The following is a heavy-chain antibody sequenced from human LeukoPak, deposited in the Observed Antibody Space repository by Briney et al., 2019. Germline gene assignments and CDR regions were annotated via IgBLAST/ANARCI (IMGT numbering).Heavy chain of an antibody. CDR1: GFTFGSYA. CDR3: AITDYYGSGRNY. Sequence: HTGGSLRLSCAASGFTFGSYAMSWVRQAPGKGLEWVSAISGSGGSTYYADSVKGRFTISRDNSKNTLYLQMNSLRAEDTAVYYCAITDYYGSGRNYWGQGTLVTVSS. D-gene: IGHD3-10*01. CDR2: ISGSGGST. J-gene: IGHJ4*02. V-gene: IGHV3-23*01.